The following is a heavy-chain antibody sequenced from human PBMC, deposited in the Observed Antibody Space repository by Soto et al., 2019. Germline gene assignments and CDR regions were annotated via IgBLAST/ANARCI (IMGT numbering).Heavy chain of an antibody. J-gene: IGHJ6*02. CDR3: ARHIYDFWSGYYFFYYYGMDV. CDR2: IYYSGST. V-gene: IGHV4-39*01. D-gene: IGHD3-3*01. CDR1: GGSISSSSCY. Sequence: SETLSLTCTVSGGSISSSSCYWGWIRQPPGKGLEWIGSIYYSGSTYYNPSLKSRVTISVDTSKNQFSLKLSSVTAADTAVYYCARHIYDFWSGYYFFYYYGMDVWGQGTTVTVSS.